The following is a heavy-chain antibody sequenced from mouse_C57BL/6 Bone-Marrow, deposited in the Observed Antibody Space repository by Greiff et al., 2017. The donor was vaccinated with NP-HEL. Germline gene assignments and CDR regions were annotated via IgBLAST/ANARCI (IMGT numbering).Heavy chain of an antibody. D-gene: IGHD1-1*01. CDR1: GYTFTSYW. CDR2: IYPSDSET. Sequence: QVQLQQPGAELVRPGSSVKLSCKASGYTFTSYWMDWVKQRPGQGLEWIGNIYPSDSETHYNQKFKDKATLTVDKSASPAYMQLSSLTSEDSAVYYCARKGVSSCDYWGQGTTLTVSS. V-gene: IGHV1-61*01. CDR3: ARKGVSSCDY. J-gene: IGHJ2*01.